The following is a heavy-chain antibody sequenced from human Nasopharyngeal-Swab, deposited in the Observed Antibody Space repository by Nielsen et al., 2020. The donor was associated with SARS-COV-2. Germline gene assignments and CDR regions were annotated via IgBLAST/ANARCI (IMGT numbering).Heavy chain of an antibody. V-gene: IGHV1-2*06. Sequence: WVGQAPGQGLEWMGRINPNRGGTNYAQKFQGRVTMTRETSISTAYMELSRLRSDDTAVYYCARNDSSGYGYWGQGTLVTVSS. CDR3: ARNDSSGYGY. CDR2: INPNRGGT. D-gene: IGHD3-22*01. J-gene: IGHJ4*02.